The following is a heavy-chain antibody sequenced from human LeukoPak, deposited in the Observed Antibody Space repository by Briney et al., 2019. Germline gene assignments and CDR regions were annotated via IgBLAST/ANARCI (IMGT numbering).Heavy chain of an antibody. Sequence: SETLSLTCTVSGGSITSGSYYWSWIRQPAGKGLEWIGRMYTSGSSNYNPSLKSRITISVDMSKNQFSLRLRSVTAADTAVYYCARAQYNWNDLTMPYYYYIDVWGKGTTVTISS. D-gene: IGHD1-20*01. CDR2: MYTSGSS. J-gene: IGHJ6*03. CDR3: ARAQYNWNDLTMPYYYYIDV. CDR1: GGSITSGSYY. V-gene: IGHV4-61*02.